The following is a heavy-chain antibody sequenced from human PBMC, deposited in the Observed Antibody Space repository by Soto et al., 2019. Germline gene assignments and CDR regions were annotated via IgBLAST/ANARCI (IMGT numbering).Heavy chain of an antibody. CDR3: ASRGGYRTLDY. CDR1: GGSISSGGYS. CDR2: IYHSGST. V-gene: IGHV4-30-2*01. J-gene: IGHJ4*02. D-gene: IGHD5-12*01. Sequence: QLQLQESGSGLVKPSQTLSLTCAVSGGSISSGGYSWSCIRQPPGKGLEWIGYIYHSGSTYYHPSLRSRVTISIDRYKNQCALNLSSVTAADTAVYYGASRGGYRTLDYWGQGTLVTVSS.